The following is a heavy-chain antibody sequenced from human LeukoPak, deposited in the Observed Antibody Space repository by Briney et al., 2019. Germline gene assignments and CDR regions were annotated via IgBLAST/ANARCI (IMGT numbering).Heavy chain of an antibody. CDR1: GGSIRSSRYF. D-gene: IGHD1-20*01. J-gene: IGHJ4*02. Sequence: SETLSLTCTVSGGSIRSSRYFWGWIRQPPGKGLEWIGSISYTGNTYYNPSLKSRVTISVDTSKNQFSLKLSSVTAADTALYYCARRITGTTSDSYDYWGQGTLVTVSS. CDR2: ISYTGNT. CDR3: ARRITGTTSDSYDY. V-gene: IGHV4-39*01.